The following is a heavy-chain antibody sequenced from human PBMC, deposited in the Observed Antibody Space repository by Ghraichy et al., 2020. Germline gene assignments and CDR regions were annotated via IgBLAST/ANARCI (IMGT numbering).Heavy chain of an antibody. J-gene: IGHJ6*02. Sequence: GSLRLSCAASGLTFSTYGMSWVRQAPGKGLEWVSAISGSGGSIYYADSVKGRFTISRDNSKNTVYLQMNSLRAEDTAVYYCATGGATYYYDSSLYYALGYYYGMDVWGQGTTVTVSS. CDR1: GLTFSTYG. CDR2: ISGSGGSI. CDR3: ATGGATYYYDSSLYYALGYYYGMDV. D-gene: IGHD3-22*01. V-gene: IGHV3-23*01.